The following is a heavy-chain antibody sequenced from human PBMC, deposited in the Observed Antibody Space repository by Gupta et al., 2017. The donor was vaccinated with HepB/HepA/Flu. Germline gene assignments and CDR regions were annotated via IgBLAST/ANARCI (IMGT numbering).Heavy chain of an antibody. D-gene: IGHD6-19*01. V-gene: IGHV4-34*01. J-gene: IGHJ6*03. CDR3: ARGPRIAVAGKGYYYMDV. Sequence: KGLEWIGEINHSGSTNYNPSLKSRVTISVDTSKNQFSLNLSSVTAADTAVYYGARGPRIAVAGKGYYYMDVWGIGTTVTVSS. CDR2: INHSGST.